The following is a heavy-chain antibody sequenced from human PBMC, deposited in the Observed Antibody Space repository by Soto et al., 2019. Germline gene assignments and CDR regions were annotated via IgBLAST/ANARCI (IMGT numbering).Heavy chain of an antibody. CDR3: ARESRRFLEWSFDY. D-gene: IGHD3-3*01. V-gene: IGHV3-48*03. CDR2: ISTSGSPI. Sequence: DVELLESGGGLVQPGGSLRFSCAASGFTFSNYEMNWVRQAPGKGLGWVAYISTSGSPIYYADSVKGRFTISRADAKNSLYLQMKNLRPEDTAVYYCARESRRFLEWSFDYWGQGTLVTVSS. CDR1: GFTFSNYE. J-gene: IGHJ4*02.